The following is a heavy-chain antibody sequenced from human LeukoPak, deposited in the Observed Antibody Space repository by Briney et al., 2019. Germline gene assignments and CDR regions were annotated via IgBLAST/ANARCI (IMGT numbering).Heavy chain of an antibody. J-gene: IGHJ5*02. CDR2: IYTGGST. CDR1: GVSVTTYY. CDR3: ARGRIQLWSTANNWFDP. Sequence: SETLSLTCTVSGVSVTTYYWSCIRQPAGKGLEWIGRIYTGGSTNYNPSPKSRVTMSLDTYKNQFSLKLSSVTAADTAVYYCARGRIQLWSTANNWFDPWGQGTLVTVSS. D-gene: IGHD5-18*01. V-gene: IGHV4-4*07.